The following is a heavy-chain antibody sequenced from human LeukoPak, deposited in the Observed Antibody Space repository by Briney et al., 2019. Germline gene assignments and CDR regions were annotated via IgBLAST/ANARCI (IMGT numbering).Heavy chain of an antibody. CDR3: ARPKRYCSSTSCPLDY. D-gene: IGHD2-2*01. CDR1: GYSFTSYW. Sequence: GESLKISCKGSGYSFTSYWIGWVRQMPGKGLEWMGIIYPGDSDTRYSPSFQGQVTISADKPISTAYLQWSSLKASDTAMYYCARPKRYCSSTSCPLDYWGQGTLVTVSS. J-gene: IGHJ4*02. V-gene: IGHV5-51*01. CDR2: IYPGDSDT.